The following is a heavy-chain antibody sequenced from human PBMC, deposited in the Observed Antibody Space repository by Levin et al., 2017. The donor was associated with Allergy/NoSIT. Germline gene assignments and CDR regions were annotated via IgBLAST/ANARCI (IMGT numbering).Heavy chain of an antibody. J-gene: IGHJ6*03. CDR1: GFTVDSFW. CDR2: IKEDGSET. Sequence: GGSLRLSCAASGFTVDSFWMSWVRQAPGKGLDWVASIKEDGSETYYGDSVKGRFTMYRDNAKKSVFLQMNSLTAEDTAVYYCARVYGYYYYYMDVWGNGTTVTVSS. D-gene: IGHD3-10*01. CDR3: ARVYGYYYYYMDV. V-gene: IGHV3-7*03.